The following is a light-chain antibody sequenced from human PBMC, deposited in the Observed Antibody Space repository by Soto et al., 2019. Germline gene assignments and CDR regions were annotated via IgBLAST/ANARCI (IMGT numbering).Light chain of an antibody. J-gene: IGKJ1*01. CDR3: QQYGVSPPWT. CDR1: QSVSSY. CDR2: DAS. V-gene: IGKV3-11*01. Sequence: EIVLTQSPATLSLSPGERATLSCRASQSVSSYLAWYQQKPGQAPRLLIYDASNRATGIPARFSGSGSGTDFTLTISRLEPEDFAVYYCQQYGVSPPWTFGQGTQVEIK.